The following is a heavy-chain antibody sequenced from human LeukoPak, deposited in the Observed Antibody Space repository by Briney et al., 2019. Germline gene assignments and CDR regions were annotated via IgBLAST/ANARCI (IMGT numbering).Heavy chain of an antibody. Sequence: GGSLRLSCAASGFTFSTYWMTWVRQAPGKGLEWVANIRQDGSEKYYVDSVEGRFTISRDNAKKSLFLQMNSLRAEDTAVYCCARDMRGDGFDIWGQGTMVTVSS. D-gene: IGHD2-2*01. J-gene: IGHJ3*02. CDR1: GFTFSTYW. CDR2: IRQDGSEK. CDR3: ARDMRGDGFDI. V-gene: IGHV3-7*04.